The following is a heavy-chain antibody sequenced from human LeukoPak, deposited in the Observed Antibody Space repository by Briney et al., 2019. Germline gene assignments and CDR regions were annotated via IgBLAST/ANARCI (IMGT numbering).Heavy chain of an antibody. CDR3: SKDTCYSSACYLGF. D-gene: IGHD6-19*01. CDR2: IWYDGRDR. V-gene: IGHV3-33*06. J-gene: IGHJ6*04. CDR1: GFTHRIPD. Sequence: GGSLRLSCAASGFTHRIPDVLGAPQAPGKGLEWVAPIWYDGRDRKYAYSVKDRFTISRDNSKNTLYLLMTNLRTEDTALYYCSKDTCYSSACYLGFWGKGTMVTVSS.